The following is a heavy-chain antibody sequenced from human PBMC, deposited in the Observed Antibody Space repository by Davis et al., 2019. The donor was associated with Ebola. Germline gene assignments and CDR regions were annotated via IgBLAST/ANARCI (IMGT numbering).Heavy chain of an antibody. CDR2: ISAYNGKT. V-gene: IGHV1-18*01. D-gene: IGHD3-16*01. CDR1: GYTFTRYG. CDR3: ARDIAMIRGGWFDR. J-gene: IGHJ5*02. Sequence: ASAKVSCNASGYTFTRYGITWVRQAPGQGLEWMAWISAYNGKTNYAQKFQGRVTMTTDTSTSTAYMGLRSLRSDDTAAYYCARDIAMIRGGWFDRWGQGTLVSVSS.